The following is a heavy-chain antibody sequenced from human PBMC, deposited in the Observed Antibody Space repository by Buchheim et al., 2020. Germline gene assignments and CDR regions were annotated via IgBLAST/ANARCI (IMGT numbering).Heavy chain of an antibody. CDR2: ISYDGSNK. Sequence: QVQLVESGGGVVQPGRSLRLSCAASGFTFSSYGMHWVRQAPGKGLEWVAVISYDGSNKYYADSVKGRFTISRDNSKNTLSLQMNSLRAEDTAVYYCAKDQAQWLSYYFDYWGQGTL. V-gene: IGHV3-30*18. J-gene: IGHJ4*02. D-gene: IGHD3-22*01. CDR1: GFTFSSYG. CDR3: AKDQAQWLSYYFDY.